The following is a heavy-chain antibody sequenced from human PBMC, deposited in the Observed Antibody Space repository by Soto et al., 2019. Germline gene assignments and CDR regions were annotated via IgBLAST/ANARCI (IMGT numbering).Heavy chain of an antibody. CDR3: ARLEQQLGHYYYGMDV. CDR2: IIPIFGTA. V-gene: IGHV1-69*06. CDR1: GGTFSSYA. J-gene: IGHJ6*02. Sequence: QVQLVQSGAEVKKPGSSVKVSCKASGGTFSSYAISWVRQAPGQGLEWMGGIIPIFGTANYAQKFQGRVTITADKSTSTAYMELSSLRFEDTAVYYCARLEQQLGHYYYGMDVWGQGTTVTVSS. D-gene: IGHD6-13*01.